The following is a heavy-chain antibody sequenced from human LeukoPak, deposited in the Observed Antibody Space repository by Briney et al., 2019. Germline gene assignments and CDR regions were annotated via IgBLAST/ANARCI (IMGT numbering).Heavy chain of an antibody. Sequence: PGGSLRLSCAASGFTFSSYWMHWVRQAPGKGLVWVSRINSDGSSTSYADSVKGRFTISRDNAKNTLYLQMNSLRAEDTAVYYCARSQWYSSSGYDYYYMDVWGKGTTVTVSS. CDR1: GFTFSSYW. J-gene: IGHJ6*03. V-gene: IGHV3-74*01. CDR3: ARSQWYSSSGYDYYYMDV. D-gene: IGHD6-13*01. CDR2: INSDGSST.